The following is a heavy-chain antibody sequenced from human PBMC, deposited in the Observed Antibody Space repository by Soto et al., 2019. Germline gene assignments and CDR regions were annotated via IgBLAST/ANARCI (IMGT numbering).Heavy chain of an antibody. CDR3: ARQDGRGSYFWFHP. Sequence: PGESLKISCKGSGYRFTNYWIAWVRQMPGKGLEWMGVIYPDDSDIKYSPSFQGQITFSVDKSISTAYLQWSSLKASDTAFYYCARQDGRGSYFWFHPWGQGTLVTVSS. D-gene: IGHD1-26*01. V-gene: IGHV5-51*01. CDR1: GYRFTNYW. J-gene: IGHJ5*02. CDR2: IYPDDSDI.